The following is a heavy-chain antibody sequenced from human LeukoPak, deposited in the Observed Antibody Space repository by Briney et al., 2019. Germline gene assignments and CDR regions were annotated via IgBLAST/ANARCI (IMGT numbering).Heavy chain of an antibody. D-gene: IGHD6-19*01. CDR1: GFTVSSNY. V-gene: IGHV3-66*02. J-gene: IGHJ4*02. Sequence: PGGSLRLSCAVSGFTVSSNYMSWVRQAPGKGLEWVSVIYSGGNTDYVDSVKGRFTISRDNSKNTLYLQMNSLRAEDTAVYFCARWYVAVAAFDYWGQGTLVTVSS. CDR2: IYSGGNT. CDR3: ARWYVAVAAFDY.